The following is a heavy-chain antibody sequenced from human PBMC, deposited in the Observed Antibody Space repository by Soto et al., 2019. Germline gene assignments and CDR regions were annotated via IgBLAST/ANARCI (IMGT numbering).Heavy chain of an antibody. V-gene: IGHV1-69*13. D-gene: IGHD3-16*02. CDR2: IIPIFGTA. CDR3: ARGQRGWGSYRYTFRLGY. Sequence: SVKVSCKASGGTFSSYAISWVRQAPGQGLEWMGGIIPIFGTANYAQKFQGRVTITADASTSTAYMELSSLRSEDTAVYYCARGQRGWGSYRYTFRLGYWGQGTLVTVSS. J-gene: IGHJ4*02. CDR1: GGTFSSYA.